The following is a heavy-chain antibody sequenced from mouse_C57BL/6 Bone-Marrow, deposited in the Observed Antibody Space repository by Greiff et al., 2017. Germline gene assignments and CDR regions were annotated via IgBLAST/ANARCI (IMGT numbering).Heavy chain of an antibody. CDR1: GYTFTSYW. CDR3: ARGDSPWDFDI. V-gene: IGHV1-50*01. J-gene: IGHJ1*03. Sequence: QVQLQQPGAELVKPGASVKLSCKASGYTFTSYWMQWVKQRPGQGLEWIGEIDPSDSYINYNQKFKGKATLTVDTTTSTAYMQLSSLTSEDSAVYYYARGDSPWDFDIWGTGTTVTVSS. CDR2: IDPSDSYI.